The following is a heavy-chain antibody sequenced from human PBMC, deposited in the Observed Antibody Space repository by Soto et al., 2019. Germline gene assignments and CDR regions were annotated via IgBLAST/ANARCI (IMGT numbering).Heavy chain of an antibody. J-gene: IGHJ5*02. CDR3: ARSGDTGNWFDP. D-gene: IGHD1-1*01. V-gene: IGHV4-31*03. CDR1: GGSISSGGYY. CDR2: IYYSGST. Sequence: SETLSLTCTVSGGSISSGGYYWSWIRQHPGKGLEWIEYIYYSGSTYYNPSLKSRVTISVDTSKNQFSLKLSSVTAADTAVYYCARSGDTGNWFDPWGQGTLVTVSS.